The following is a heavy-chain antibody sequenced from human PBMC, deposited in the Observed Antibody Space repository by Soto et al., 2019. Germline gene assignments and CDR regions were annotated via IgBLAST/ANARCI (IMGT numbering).Heavy chain of an antibody. V-gene: IGHV3-30*04. J-gene: IGHJ4*02. CDR3: ARPYSSGWSLPFDY. D-gene: IGHD6-19*01. CDR1: EFTFNTYT. Sequence: GGSLRLSCAASEFTFNTYTMHWVRQAPGKGLEWVATTSYDEKNKYHADSVKGRFTISRDNSKNLLGLQMNNLRTEDTAVYYCARPYSSGWSLPFDYWGQGTLGTVAS. CDR2: TSYDEKNK.